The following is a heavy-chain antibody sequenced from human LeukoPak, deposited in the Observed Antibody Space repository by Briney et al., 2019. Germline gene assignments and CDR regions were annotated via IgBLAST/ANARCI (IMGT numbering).Heavy chain of an antibody. V-gene: IGHV1-18*01. CDR2: ISAYNGNT. Sequence: ASVKVSCKASGYTFTSYGISWVRQAPGQGLEWMGWISAYNGNTNYAQKLQGRVTMTTDTSTSTAYMALRSLRSDDTAVYYCARVYSGSYQDLIFDYWGQGTLVTVSS. CDR1: GYTFTSYG. CDR3: ARVYSGSYQDLIFDY. J-gene: IGHJ4*02. D-gene: IGHD1-26*01.